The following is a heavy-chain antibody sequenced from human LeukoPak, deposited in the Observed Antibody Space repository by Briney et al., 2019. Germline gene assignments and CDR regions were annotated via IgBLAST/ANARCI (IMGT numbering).Heavy chain of an antibody. Sequence: GGSLRLSCAASGFTFSSYAMSWVRQARGKGLEWVANIKQDGSEKYYVDSVKGRFTISRDNAKNSLYLQMNSLRAEDTAVYYCAREIDFGAAMNAFDIWGQGTMVTVSS. V-gene: IGHV3-7*01. D-gene: IGHD2-2*01. CDR3: AREIDFGAAMNAFDI. J-gene: IGHJ3*02. CDR1: GFTFSSYA. CDR2: IKQDGSEK.